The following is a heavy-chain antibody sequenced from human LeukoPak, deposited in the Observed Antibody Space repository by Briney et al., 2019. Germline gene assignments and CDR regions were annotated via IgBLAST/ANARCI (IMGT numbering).Heavy chain of an antibody. CDR3: ARAPTITTLVVHD. D-gene: IGHD3-22*01. CDR1: GFTFSSYA. V-gene: IGHV3-23*01. J-gene: IGHJ4*02. CDR2: IRGSGGGT. Sequence: GGSLRLSCAASGFTFSSYAMSWVRQAPGKGLEWVSTIRGSGGGTYYADSVKGRFTISRDNSKNTLYLHMNSLRAEDTAVYYCARAPTITTLVVHDWGQGTLVTVSS.